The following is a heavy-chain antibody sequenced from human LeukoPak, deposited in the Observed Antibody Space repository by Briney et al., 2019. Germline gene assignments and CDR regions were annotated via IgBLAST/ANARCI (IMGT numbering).Heavy chain of an antibody. D-gene: IGHD6-19*01. J-gene: IGHJ6*03. CDR1: GFTFSSYS. CDR3: ARAVAGTYYYYMDV. CDR2: ISSSSSYI. V-gene: IGHV3-21*01. Sequence: GGSLRLSCAASGFTFSSYSMNWVRQAPGKGLEWVSSISSSSSYIYYADSVRGRFTISRDNAKNSLYLQMNSLRAEDTAVYYCARAVAGTYYYYMDVWGKGTTVTVSS.